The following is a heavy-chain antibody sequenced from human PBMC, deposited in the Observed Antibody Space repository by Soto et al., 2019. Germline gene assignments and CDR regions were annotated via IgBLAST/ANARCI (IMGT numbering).Heavy chain of an antibody. J-gene: IGHJ4*02. CDR3: ASHGPPGWELHELDY. CDR2: ISGSGGST. V-gene: IGHV3-23*01. CDR1: GFTFSSYA. D-gene: IGHD1-26*01. Sequence: GGSLRLSCAASGFTFSSYAMSWVRQAPGKGLEWVSAISGSGGSTYYADSVKGRFTISRDNSKNTLYLQRNSLRAEDTAVYSCASHGPPGWELHELDYWGQGTLVTVSS.